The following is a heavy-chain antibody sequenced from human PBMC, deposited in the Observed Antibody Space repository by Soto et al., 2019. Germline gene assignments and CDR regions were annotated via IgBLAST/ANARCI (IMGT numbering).Heavy chain of an antibody. D-gene: IGHD4-17*01. Sequence: QVQLVQSGAEVKKPGASVKVSCKASGYTFTSYGISWVRQAPGQGLEWMGWISAYNGNTNYAQTLQGRVTKTTDTPTSPAYMAVRSLKSDDTAGYYCARSAGDYVNDWGQGTLVTVSS. CDR1: GYTFTSYG. V-gene: IGHV1-18*01. CDR3: ARSAGDYVND. J-gene: IGHJ4*02. CDR2: ISAYNGNT.